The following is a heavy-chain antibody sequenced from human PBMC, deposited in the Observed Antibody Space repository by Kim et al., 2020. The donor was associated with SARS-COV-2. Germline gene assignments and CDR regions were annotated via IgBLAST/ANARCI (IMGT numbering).Heavy chain of an antibody. CDR3: AKDRFRELLWNWFDP. CDR2: ISWNSGSI. CDR1: GFTFDDYA. J-gene: IGHJ5*02. Sequence: GGSLRLSCAASGFTFDDYAMHWVRQAPGKGLEWVSGISWNSGSIGYADSVKGRFTISRDNAKNSLYLQMNSLRAEDTALYYCAKDRFRELLWNWFDPWGQGTLVTVSS. D-gene: IGHD3-10*01. V-gene: IGHV3-9*01.